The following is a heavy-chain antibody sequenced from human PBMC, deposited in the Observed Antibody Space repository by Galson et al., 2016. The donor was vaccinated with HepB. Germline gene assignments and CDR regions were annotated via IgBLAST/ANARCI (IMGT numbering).Heavy chain of an antibody. D-gene: IGHD3-16*02. J-gene: IGHJ2*01. CDR2: ISSGSSYT. V-gene: IGHV3-11*05. CDR1: GFKFSDYF. CDR3: ARDLPVPYDYLWGSYRRYWYFDL. Sequence: SLRLSCAGSGFKFSDYFLSWIRQAPGKGLEWISYISSGSSYTNYADSVEGRFTISRDNAKNSLYMQMNSLRDEDTAVYFCARDLPVPYDYLWGSYRRYWYFDLWGRGTLVTVSS.